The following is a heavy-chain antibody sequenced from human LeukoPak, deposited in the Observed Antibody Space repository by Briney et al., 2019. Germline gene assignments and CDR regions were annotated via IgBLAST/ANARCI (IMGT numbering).Heavy chain of an antibody. CDR1: GYTFTSYY. Sequence: GASVKVSCKASGYTFTSYYMHWVRQAPGQGLEWMGIINPSGGSTSYAQKFQGRVTMTRDTSTSTVYMELSSLRSEDTAVYYCARDRYYDFWSGSDVFDIWGQGTMVTVSS. J-gene: IGHJ3*02. D-gene: IGHD3-3*01. CDR2: INPSGGST. CDR3: ARDRYYDFWSGSDVFDI. V-gene: IGHV1-46*01.